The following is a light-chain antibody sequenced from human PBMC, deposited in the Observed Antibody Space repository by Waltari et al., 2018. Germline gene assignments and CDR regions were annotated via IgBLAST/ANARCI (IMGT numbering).Light chain of an antibody. J-gene: IGKJ1*01. CDR2: DAS. CDR1: QSISSY. Sequence: EVVLTQSPATPSLSPGERAILSCRASQSISSYLEWSQQKPGQAPGLLIYDASNRAPGTPARFSGSGSGTDFTLTISSLEPEDFAVYYCHQRSGGPTFGQGTKVEIK. CDR3: HQRSGGPT. V-gene: IGKV3-11*01.